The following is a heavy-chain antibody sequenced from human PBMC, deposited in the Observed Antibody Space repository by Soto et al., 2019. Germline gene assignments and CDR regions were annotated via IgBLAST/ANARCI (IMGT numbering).Heavy chain of an antibody. CDR3: AREGNSGGYYYYYMDV. V-gene: IGHV3-21*01. CDR2: ISSSSSYI. Sequence: PGGCLGLSCSASGFSFSSYSVNWVRQAPGKGLEWVSSISSSSSYIYYADSVKGRFTISRDNAKNSLYLQMNSLRAEDTAVYYCAREGNSGGYYYYYMDVWGKGTTVTVSS. CDR1: GFSFSSYS. D-gene: IGHD1-7*01. J-gene: IGHJ6*03.